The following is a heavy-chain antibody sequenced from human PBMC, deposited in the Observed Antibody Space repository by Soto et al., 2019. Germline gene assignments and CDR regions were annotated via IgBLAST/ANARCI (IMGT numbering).Heavy chain of an antibody. CDR2: IKHTGDA. V-gene: IGHV4-4*02. CDR1: GDSIKTETW. J-gene: IGHJ5*01. CDR3: AREGRLHWFES. Sequence: LETLSLTCAVSGDSIKTETWLSWLRQLPGTGLEWIGEIKHTGDANANPALRSRVSMSVDRTKNQFFLNLRSVSAADTAVYFCAREGRLHWFESWGQGTLLTVSS.